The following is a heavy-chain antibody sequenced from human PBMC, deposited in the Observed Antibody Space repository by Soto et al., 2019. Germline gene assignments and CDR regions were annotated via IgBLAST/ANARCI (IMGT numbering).Heavy chain of an antibody. CDR3: ARVVVVTGSDWFDP. J-gene: IGHJ5*02. D-gene: IGHD2-21*02. CDR2: IYHSGST. V-gene: IGHV4-30-2*01. CDR1: GGSISSGGYS. Sequence: QLQLQESGSGLVKPSQTLSLTCAVSGGSISSGGYSWSWIRQPPGKGLEWIGYIYHSGSTYYNPSLKSRVTISVDRSKNQFSLKLSSVTAADTAVYYCARVVVVTGSDWFDPWGQGILVTVSS.